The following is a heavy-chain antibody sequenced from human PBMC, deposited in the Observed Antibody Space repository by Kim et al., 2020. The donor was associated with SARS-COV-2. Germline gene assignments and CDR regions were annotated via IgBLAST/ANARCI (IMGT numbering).Heavy chain of an antibody. D-gene: IGHD3-10*01. Sequence: QGFTGRFVFSLDTSVSTAYLQISSLKAEDTAVYYCAREGYDGSGSYYFDYWGQGTLVTVSS. V-gene: IGHV7-4-1*02. J-gene: IGHJ4*02. CDR3: AREGYDGSGSYYFDY.